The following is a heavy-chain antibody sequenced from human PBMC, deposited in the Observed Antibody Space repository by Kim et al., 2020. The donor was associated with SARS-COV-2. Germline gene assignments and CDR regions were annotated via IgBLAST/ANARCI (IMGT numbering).Heavy chain of an antibody. Sequence: GGSLRLSCAASGFTVSSNYMSWVRQAPGKGLEWVSVIYSGGSTYYADSVKGRFTISRDNSKNTLYLQMNSLRAEDTAVYYCARVLYYYDSSGYYLHAFDIWGQGTMVTVSS. J-gene: IGHJ3*02. V-gene: IGHV3-53*01. CDR1: GFTVSSNY. CDR2: IYSGGST. CDR3: ARVLYYYDSSGYYLHAFDI. D-gene: IGHD3-22*01.